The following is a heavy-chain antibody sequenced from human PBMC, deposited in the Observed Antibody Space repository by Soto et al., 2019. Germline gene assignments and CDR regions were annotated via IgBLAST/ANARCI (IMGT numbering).Heavy chain of an antibody. V-gene: IGHV1-69*04. J-gene: IGHJ5*02. D-gene: IGHD5-18*01. CDR1: GSTFSNHI. CDR3: ARDPGYSFGNT. Sequence: SVKVSCKASGSTFSNHIITWVRPAPGQGLEWMGRIIPILDITNYAQKFQGRVTITADKSTTTAYMELSSLRSEDTAVYYCARDPGYSFGNTWGQGTLVTVSS. CDR2: IIPILDIT.